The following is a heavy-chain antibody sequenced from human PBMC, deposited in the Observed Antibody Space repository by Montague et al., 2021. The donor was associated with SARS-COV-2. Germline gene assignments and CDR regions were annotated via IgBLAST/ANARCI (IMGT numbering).Heavy chain of an antibody. J-gene: IGHJ4*02. V-gene: IGHV3-7*05. CDR2: IKPDGSDK. CDR3: ARDPNWGAH. CDR1: GFSFSTFW. D-gene: IGHD7-27*01. Sequence: YLSLSCAASGFSFSTFWMTWVRQAPGKGLEWVASIKPDGSDKYYVESVKGRFTVSRDNARNSPYLQLNNLRAEDMAVYYCARDPNWGAHWGQGNLVTVSS.